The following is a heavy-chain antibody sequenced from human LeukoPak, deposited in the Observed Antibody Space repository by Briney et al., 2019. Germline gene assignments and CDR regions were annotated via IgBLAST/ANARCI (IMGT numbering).Heavy chain of an antibody. Sequence: PSETLSLTCTVSGGSISSHYWSWIRQPPGKGLEWIGYIYYSGSTNYNPSLKSRVTILVDTSKNQFSLKLSSVTAADTAVYYCARDQYYYDSSGYYYVEWFDPWGQGTLVTVSS. CDR2: IYYSGST. CDR3: ARDQYYYDSSGYYYVEWFDP. V-gene: IGHV4-59*11. D-gene: IGHD3-22*01. J-gene: IGHJ5*02. CDR1: GGSISSHY.